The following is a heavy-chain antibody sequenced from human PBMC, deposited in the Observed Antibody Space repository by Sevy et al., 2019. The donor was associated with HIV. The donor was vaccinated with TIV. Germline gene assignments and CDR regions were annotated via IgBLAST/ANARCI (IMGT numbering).Heavy chain of an antibody. V-gene: IGHV1-24*01. J-gene: IGHJ5*02. D-gene: IGHD2-15*01. Sequence: ASVKVSCKVSGYTLTELSMHWVRQAPGKGLEWMGGFDPGSGATVCAQKFQGRVIMTEDTSTDTGYMELSSLRSEDTAVYYCATVGLRYFSGASAYQGDWFDPWGQGTLVTVSS. CDR1: GYTLTELS. CDR2: FDPGSGAT. CDR3: ATVGLRYFSGASAYQGDWFDP.